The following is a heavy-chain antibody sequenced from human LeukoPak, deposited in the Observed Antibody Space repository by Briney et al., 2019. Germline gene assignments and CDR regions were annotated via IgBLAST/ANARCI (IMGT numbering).Heavy chain of an antibody. CDR1: GFTFSSYG. D-gene: IGHD4-17*01. J-gene: IGHJ6*04. V-gene: IGHV3-30*18. CDR2: ISYDGSNN. Sequence: PGRSLRLSCAASGFTFSSYGMHWVRQAPGKGLEWVAVISYDGSNNYYAASVKGRFTISRDNSKNTLYLQMNSLRAEDTAVYYCAKGGYGDYADYYYYGMDVWGKGTTVTVSS. CDR3: AKGGYGDYADYYYYGMDV.